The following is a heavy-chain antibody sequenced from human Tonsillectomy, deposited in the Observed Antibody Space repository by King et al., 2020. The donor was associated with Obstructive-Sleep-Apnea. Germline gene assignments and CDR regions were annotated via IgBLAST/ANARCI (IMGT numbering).Heavy chain of an antibody. CDR3: ARGSGSCRKRGMDV. D-gene: IGHD3-10*01. J-gene: IGHJ6*02. CDR2: IWYDGSNK. CDR1: GFTFSTYG. Sequence: VQLVESGGGVVQPGRSLRLSCAASGFTFSTYGMHWVRQAPGKGLEWVAVIWYDGSNKYYADSVKDRFTISRDNSKNTLYLQMNSLGADDTALYYGARGSGSCRKRGMDVWGQGTTVTVSS. V-gene: IGHV3-33*01.